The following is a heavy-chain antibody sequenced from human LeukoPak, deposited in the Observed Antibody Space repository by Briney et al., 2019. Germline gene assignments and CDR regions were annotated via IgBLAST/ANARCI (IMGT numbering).Heavy chain of an antibody. CDR1: GFTVSSNY. CDR3: ARSRGYSYGFDY. Sequence: PGGSLRLSCAVSGFTVSSNYMSWVRQAPGKGLEWVSVIYSGGSTYYADSVKGRFTISRDNSKNTLYLQMNSLRAEDTAVYYCARSRGYSYGFDYWGQGTLVTVSS. CDR2: IYSGGST. V-gene: IGHV3-53*01. D-gene: IGHD5-18*01. J-gene: IGHJ4*02.